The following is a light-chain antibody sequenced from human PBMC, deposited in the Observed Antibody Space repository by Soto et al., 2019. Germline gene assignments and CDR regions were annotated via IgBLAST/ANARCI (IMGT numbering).Light chain of an antibody. CDR3: KQRSNWPIT. V-gene: IGKV3-11*01. J-gene: IGKJ5*01. CDR2: DAS. CDR1: QSVSKY. Sequence: EIVVTQSPATLSLSPGERATLSCRTSQSVSKYFAWYQQKPGRAPRLLIYDASSRATGVPARFIGSGSGTDFTLTISSLEPEDFAIYYCKQRSNWPITFGQGTRLEIK.